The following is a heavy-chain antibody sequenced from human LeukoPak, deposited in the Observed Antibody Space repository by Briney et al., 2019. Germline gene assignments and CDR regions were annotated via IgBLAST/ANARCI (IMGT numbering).Heavy chain of an antibody. V-gene: IGHV4-61*01. CDR2: IYYCGSI. CDR3: ARDAPLLPAPGPRPGHYFGMDV. D-gene: IGHD2-2*01. Sequence: SETPSPTRTVSGGSVRSGRHYWSWIRQPPGEGLDWIGYIYYCGSINYTPSLNSRVPISVDTSKKQFSLKLSSVTAPDTAVYYCARDAPLLPAPGPRPGHYFGMDVRGKGTTVTVSS. CDR1: GGSVRSGRHY. J-gene: IGHJ6*04.